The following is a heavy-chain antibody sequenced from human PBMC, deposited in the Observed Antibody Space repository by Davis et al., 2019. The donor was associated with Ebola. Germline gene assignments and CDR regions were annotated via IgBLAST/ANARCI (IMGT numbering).Heavy chain of an antibody. J-gene: IGHJ4*02. D-gene: IGHD3-16*02. V-gene: IGHV3-7*03. CDR2: MTEDGSGK. CDR3: ARFGMITFGGVIVEVEETDY. Sequence: GESLKISCVASGFSFNSYWMSWVRQAPGKGLEWVANMTEDGSGKYYVDSVKGRFIISRDNAKNSVYLQMNSLRAEDTAVYYCARFGMITFGGVIVEVEETDYWGQGTLVTVSS. CDR1: GFSFNSYW.